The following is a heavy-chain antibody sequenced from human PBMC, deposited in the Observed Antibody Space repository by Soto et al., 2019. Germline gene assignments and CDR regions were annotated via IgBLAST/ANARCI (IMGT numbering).Heavy chain of an antibody. CDR2: IYSGGST. J-gene: IGHJ6*03. Sequence: GGSLRLSCAASGFTVSSNYMSWVRQAPGKGLEWVSVIYSGGSTYYADSVKGRFTISRDNSKNTLYLQMNSLRAEDTAVYYCARDRWIRSSTGLGTNYGDYEGPNYYYYMDVWGKGTTVTVSS. CDR1: GFTVSSNY. V-gene: IGHV3-66*01. CDR3: ARDRWIRSSTGLGTNYGDYEGPNYYYYMDV. D-gene: IGHD4-17*01.